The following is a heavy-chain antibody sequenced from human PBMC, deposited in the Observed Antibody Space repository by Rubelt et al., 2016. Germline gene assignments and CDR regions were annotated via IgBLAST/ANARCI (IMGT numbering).Heavy chain of an antibody. Sequence: QVVLQESGPGLVKPSETLSLTCNVSGVPVNGNYWSWIRQPAGKGLEWIGRVSPRGSTDHNPSLKSRVAISVDTSKNQFSLNLTSVTAADTAVYDCAKDGVRSSGPHDSWGQGTLVIVSS. V-gene: IGHV4-4*07. CDR1: GVPVNGNY. CDR2: VSPRGST. CDR3: AKDGVRSSGPHDS. D-gene: IGHD6-19*01. J-gene: IGHJ4*02.